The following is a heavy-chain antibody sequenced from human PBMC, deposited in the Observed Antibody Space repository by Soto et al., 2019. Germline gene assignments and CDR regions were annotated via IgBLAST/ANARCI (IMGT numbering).Heavy chain of an antibody. D-gene: IGHD5-18*01. V-gene: IGHV3-48*02. CDR3: AGGYSLGIGYYYYGMEV. J-gene: IGHJ6*04. CDR2: ISSSSSTI. CDR1: GFTFSSYS. Sequence: GWSLRLSCAASGFTFSSYSMNLVRQAPGKGLEWVSYISSSSSTIYYADSVKGRFTISRDNAKNSLYLQMNSLRDEDTAVYYCAGGYSLGIGYYYYGMEVWGKGTRVTVS.